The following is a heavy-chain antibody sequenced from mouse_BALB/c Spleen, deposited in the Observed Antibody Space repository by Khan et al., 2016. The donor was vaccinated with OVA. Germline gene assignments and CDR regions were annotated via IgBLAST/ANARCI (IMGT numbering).Heavy chain of an antibody. CDR2: INTYTGEP. CDR1: GYTFTNYG. D-gene: IGHD1-1*02. V-gene: IGHV9-3-1*01. Sequence: QIQLVQSGPELKKPGETVKISCKASGYTFTNYGMNWVKQAPGKGLKWMGWINTYTGEPTYADDFKGRFAFSLETSASTAYLQINNLKNEDTASYFCASGGYWYFDVWGAGTTVTVS. CDR3: ASGGYWYFDV. J-gene: IGHJ1*01.